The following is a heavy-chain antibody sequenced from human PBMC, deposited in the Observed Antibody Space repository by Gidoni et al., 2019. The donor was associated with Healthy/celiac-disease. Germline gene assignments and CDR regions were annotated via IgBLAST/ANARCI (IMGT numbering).Heavy chain of an antibody. CDR2: ISSSSSYI. J-gene: IGHJ4*02. D-gene: IGHD2-2*01. V-gene: IGHV3-21*01. CDR3: ARGYCSSTSCYPYYFDY. CDR1: GFPFISYS. Sequence: EVQLVESGGGLVTPGGSLRLSCAASGFPFISYSMNWVRQAPGKGLEWGSSISSSSSYIYYADSVKGRFTISRDNAKNSLYLQMNSLRAEDTAVYYCARGYCSSTSCYPYYFDYWGQGTLVTVSS.